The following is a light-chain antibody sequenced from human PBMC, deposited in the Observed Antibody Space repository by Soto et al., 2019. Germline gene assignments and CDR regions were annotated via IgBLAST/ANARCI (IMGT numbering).Light chain of an antibody. J-gene: IGLJ1*01. CDR3: ISYKTDDTFV. CDR2: EAT. CDR1: RSDIGASNS. V-gene: IGLV2-14*01. Sequence: QSVLTQPASVSGSPGQSITISCTGTRSDIGASNSVSWYQHLPGRSPTLIIYEATNRPSGVSERISGSKAGDTASLTISGLQADDESYYFCISYKTDDTFVFGGGTKVTVL.